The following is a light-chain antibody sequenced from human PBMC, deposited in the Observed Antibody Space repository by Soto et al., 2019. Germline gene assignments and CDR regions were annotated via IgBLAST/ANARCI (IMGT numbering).Light chain of an antibody. Sequence: QSVLTQPPSASGTPGQRVTISCSGSSSNIGSNTVTWYQHLPGTAPRLLIYANDQRPSGVPDRFSGSKSDTSASLAISALQSEDKADYYCATWDDSLNGAYVFGTGTKLTVL. CDR2: AND. CDR1: SSNIGSNT. V-gene: IGLV1-44*01. J-gene: IGLJ1*01. CDR3: ATWDDSLNGAYV.